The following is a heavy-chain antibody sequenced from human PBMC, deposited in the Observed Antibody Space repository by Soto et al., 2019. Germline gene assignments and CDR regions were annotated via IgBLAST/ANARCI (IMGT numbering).Heavy chain of an antibody. V-gene: IGHV3-73*01. CDR2: IRSKPNNYAT. CDR3: SRQASDFWSGKPQYYMDV. CDR1: GFTFSGSA. D-gene: IGHD3-3*01. J-gene: IGHJ6*03. Sequence: EVQLVESGGGLVQPGGSLKLSCAASGFTFSGSAMHWVRQASGKGLEWVGRIRSKPNNYATAYGASGKGRFTISRDDSKSTAYLQMNSLNTEDTAVYYCSRQASDFWSGKPQYYMDVWGKGTTVTVSS.